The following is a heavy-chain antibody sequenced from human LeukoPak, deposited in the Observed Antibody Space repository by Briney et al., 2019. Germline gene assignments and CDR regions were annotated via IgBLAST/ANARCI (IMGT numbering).Heavy chain of an antibody. D-gene: IGHD3-10*01. J-gene: IGHJ6*03. CDR2: IRYDGSNK. V-gene: IGHV3-30*02. CDR1: GSTFSSYG. CDR3: AKDQRGSGRSYYYYMDV. Sequence: GGSLRLSCAASGSTFSSYGMHWVRQAPGKGLEWVAFIRYDGSNKYYADSVKGRFTISGDNSKNTLYLQMNSLRAEDTAVYYCAKDQRGSGRSYYYYMDVWGKGTTVTVSS.